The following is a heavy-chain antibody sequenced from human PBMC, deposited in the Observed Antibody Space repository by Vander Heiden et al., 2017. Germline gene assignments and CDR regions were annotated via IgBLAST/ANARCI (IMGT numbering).Heavy chain of an antibody. CDR2: IKQDGSEK. J-gene: IGHJ4*02. D-gene: IGHD5-12*01. Sequence: EVQLVESGGGLVQPGGSLRLSCAASGFTFSSYWMSWVRRAPGKGLEWVANIKQDGSEKYYVDSVKGRFTISRDNAKNSLYLQMNSLRAEDTAVYYCARESVDIVATIALDYWGQGTLVTVSS. CDR3: ARESVDIVATIALDY. V-gene: IGHV3-7*03. CDR1: GFTFSSYW.